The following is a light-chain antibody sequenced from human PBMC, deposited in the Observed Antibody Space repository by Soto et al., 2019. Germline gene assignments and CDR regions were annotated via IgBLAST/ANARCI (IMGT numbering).Light chain of an antibody. CDR1: SSDVGAYNY. Sequence: QSALTQPPSASGSPGQSVTISCTGSSSDVGAYNYVSWYQQHPGKVPKLLIYEVTKRPSGVPDRFSGSKSGNTASLTVSGLQAEDEADYYCSSQTGSNNLPFCGGTKLTVL. CDR3: SSQTGSNNLP. CDR2: EVT. V-gene: IGLV2-8*01. J-gene: IGLJ3*02.